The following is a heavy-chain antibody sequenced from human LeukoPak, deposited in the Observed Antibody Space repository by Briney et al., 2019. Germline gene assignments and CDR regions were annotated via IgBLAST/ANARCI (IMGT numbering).Heavy chain of an antibody. J-gene: IGHJ3*02. D-gene: IGHD2-2*01. CDR2: ISTAGDP. CDR3: AGQARPGAAERAFDI. Sequence: GGSLRLSCTASGFTFSSYDMHWVRQDKGKGLEWVSAISTAGDPYYLGSVKGRFTISRENAKNSFYLQMNSLRAGDTAVYYCAGQARPGAAERAFDIWGQGTMVTVSS. CDR1: GFTFSSYD. V-gene: IGHV3-13*05.